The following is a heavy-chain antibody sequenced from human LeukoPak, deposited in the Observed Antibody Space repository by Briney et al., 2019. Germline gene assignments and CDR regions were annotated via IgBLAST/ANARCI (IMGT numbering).Heavy chain of an antibody. J-gene: IGHJ4*02. D-gene: IGHD5-24*01. Sequence: GGSLRLSCAASGFTFSFYWMNWVRQAPGKGLEWVANIKQDGSEKYYVDSVKGRFTISRDNATNSLYLQMNSLRAEDTAVYYCASREYWGQGTLVTVSS. V-gene: IGHV3-7*01. CDR3: ASREY. CDR1: GFTFSFYW. CDR2: IKQDGSEK.